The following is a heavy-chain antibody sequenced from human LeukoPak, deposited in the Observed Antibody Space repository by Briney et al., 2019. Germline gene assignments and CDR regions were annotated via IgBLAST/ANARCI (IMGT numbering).Heavy chain of an antibody. V-gene: IGHV4-34*01. D-gene: IGHD3-22*01. CDR1: GGSFSGYY. CDR2: INHSGST. Sequence: PSETLSLTCAVYGGSFSGYYWRWIRQPPGKGLEWIGEINHSGSTNYNPSLKSRVTISVDTSKNQFSLKLSSVTAADTAVYFCARGPPTDYYDSSGFYYVFDYWGQGTLVTVSS. J-gene: IGHJ4*02. CDR3: ARGPPTDYYDSSGFYYVFDY.